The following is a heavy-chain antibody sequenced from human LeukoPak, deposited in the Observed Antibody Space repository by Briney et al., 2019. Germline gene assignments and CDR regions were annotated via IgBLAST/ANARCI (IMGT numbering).Heavy chain of an antibody. Sequence: GGSLRLSCAASGFTFSSYSMNWVRQAPGKGLEWVSYISSSSSTIYYADSVKGRFTISRDNSKNTLYLQMNSLRAEDTAVYYCAKGLVDTAMVFTYYYYMDVWGKGTTVTISS. D-gene: IGHD5-18*01. J-gene: IGHJ6*03. CDR1: GFTFSSYS. CDR2: ISSSSSTI. V-gene: IGHV3-48*01. CDR3: AKGLVDTAMVFTYYYYMDV.